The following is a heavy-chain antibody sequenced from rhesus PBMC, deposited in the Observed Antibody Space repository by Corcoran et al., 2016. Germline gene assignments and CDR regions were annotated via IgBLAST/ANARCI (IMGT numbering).Heavy chain of an antibody. Sequence: QVQLQESGPGVVKPSETRSLTCAVSGDSISDSDRWTWSREPPGKGLEWSGDFYGSSPTSHHPPPLQVRVTISTYTSKHQYFLTRRSVTAADTAVYYCARDPWRQQRLVRELPTGPPNPQTELYFELWGQGALVTVSS. J-gene: IGHJ1*01. V-gene: IGHV4S10*01. CDR3: ARDPWRQQRLVRELPTGPPNPQTELYFEL. D-gene: IGHD6-31*01. CDR2: FYGSSPTS. CDR1: GDSISDSDR.